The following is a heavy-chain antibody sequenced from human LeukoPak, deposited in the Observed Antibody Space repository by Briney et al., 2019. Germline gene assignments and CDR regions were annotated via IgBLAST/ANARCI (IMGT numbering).Heavy chain of an antibody. D-gene: IGHD3-3*01. CDR2: ISAYNGNT. CDR1: GGTFSSYA. Sequence: GASVKVSCKASGGTFSSYAISWVRQAPGQGLEWMGWISAYNGNTNYAQKLQGRVTMTTDTSTSTAYMELRSLRSDDTAVYYCARGCGDYDFWSGYLYYYYGMDVWGQGTTVTVSS. V-gene: IGHV1-18*01. J-gene: IGHJ6*02. CDR3: ARGCGDYDFWSGYLYYYYGMDV.